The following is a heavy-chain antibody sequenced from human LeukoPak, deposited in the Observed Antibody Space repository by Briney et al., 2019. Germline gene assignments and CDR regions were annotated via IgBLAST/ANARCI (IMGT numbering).Heavy chain of an antibody. CDR1: GYTFTGYY. Sequence: ASVKVSCEASGYTFTGYYMHWVRQAPGQGLEWMGWINPNSGGTNYAQKFQGRVTMTRDTSISTAYMELSRLRSDDTAVYYCARDSPVGLYDSSGYYYPYGMDVWGQGTTVTVSS. CDR2: INPNSGGT. V-gene: IGHV1-2*02. CDR3: ARDSPVGLYDSSGYYYPYGMDV. D-gene: IGHD3-22*01. J-gene: IGHJ6*02.